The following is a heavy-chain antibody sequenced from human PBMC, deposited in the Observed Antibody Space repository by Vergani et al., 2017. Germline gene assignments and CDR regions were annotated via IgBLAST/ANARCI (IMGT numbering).Heavy chain of an antibody. CDR2: IITIFGTA. V-gene: IGHV1-69*13. CDR3: ARESGSATITMIVVALHYFDY. D-gene: IGHD3-22*01. Sequence: QVQLVQSGAEVKKPGSSVKVSCKASGGTFSSYAISWVRQAPGQGLEWMGRIITIFGTANYAQKFQGRVTITADESTSTAYMELSSLRSEDTAVYYCARESGSATITMIVVALHYFDYWGQGTLVTVSS. CDR1: GGTFSSYA. J-gene: IGHJ4*02.